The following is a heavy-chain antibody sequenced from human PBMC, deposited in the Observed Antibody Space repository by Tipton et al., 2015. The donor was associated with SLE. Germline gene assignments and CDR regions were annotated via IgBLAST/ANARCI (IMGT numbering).Heavy chain of an antibody. D-gene: IGHD3-10*01. Sequence: GLVKPSGTLSLTCTVSGGSISSHYWSWIRQPPGKGLEWIGYIYYSGSTNYNPSLKSRVTISVDTSKNQFSLKLSSVTAADTAVYYCARERQGYGSEPFFDYWGQGTLVTVSS. CDR3: ARERQGYGSEPFFDY. J-gene: IGHJ4*02. V-gene: IGHV4-59*11. CDR1: GGSISSHY. CDR2: IYYSGST.